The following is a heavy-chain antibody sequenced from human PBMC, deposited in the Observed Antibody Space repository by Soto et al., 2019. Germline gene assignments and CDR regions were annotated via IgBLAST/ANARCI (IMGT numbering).Heavy chain of an antibody. CDR3: AKEWLELRLRSGMDV. D-gene: IGHD1-7*01. Sequence: LRLYCAASGFTFSSYEMNWVRQAPGKGLEWVSYISSSGSTIYYADSVKGRFTISRDNAKNSLYLQMNSLRAEDTAVYYCAKEWLELRLRSGMDVWGQGTTVTVSS. CDR2: ISSSGSTI. J-gene: IGHJ6*02. V-gene: IGHV3-48*03. CDR1: GFTFSSYE.